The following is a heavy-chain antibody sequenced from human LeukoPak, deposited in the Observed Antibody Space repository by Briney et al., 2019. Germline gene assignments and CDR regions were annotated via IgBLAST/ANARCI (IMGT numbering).Heavy chain of an antibody. CDR3: ARQADYNVLTGYQKGHLDY. CDR2: IFPGGSDT. J-gene: IGHJ4*02. D-gene: IGHD3-9*01. V-gene: IGHV5-51*01. Sequence: GESMQISSKGFSYSFTSYCIGRVRQMPAKSLEGMGSIFPGGSDTRYSPSLQSQVTISADKSITTAYLQWSSLQASDTAMYYCARQADYNVLTGYQKGHLDYWGQGTLVTVSS. CDR1: SYSFTSYC.